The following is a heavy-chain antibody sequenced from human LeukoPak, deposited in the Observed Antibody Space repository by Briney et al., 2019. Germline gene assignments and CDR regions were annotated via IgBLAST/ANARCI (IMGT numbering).Heavy chain of an antibody. CDR3: AKSVVVITFRFDD. V-gene: IGHV3-23*01. Sequence: GGSLRLSCAASGFTFNSYVMSWVRQAPGKGLEWVSAINGGGGNTYYADSVKGRFTNSRDNSKNMVYLQMNTLRADDTAVYYCAKSVVVITFRFDDWGQGALVTVSS. D-gene: IGHD2-15*01. CDR1: GFTFNSYV. CDR2: INGGGGNT. J-gene: IGHJ4*02.